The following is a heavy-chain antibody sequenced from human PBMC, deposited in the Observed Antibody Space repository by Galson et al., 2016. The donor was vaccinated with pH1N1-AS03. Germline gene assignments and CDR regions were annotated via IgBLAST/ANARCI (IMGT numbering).Heavy chain of an antibody. Sequence: ETLSLTCAVSGYSISSGYYWGWIRQPPGKGLEWIGSIYHSGSTYYNPSLMSRVTISVDTSKNRFSLKVTSVTAADTAVYYCARVGKYFDFWSGYSDLDYWGQGTLVTVSS. D-gene: IGHD3-3*01. V-gene: IGHV4-38-2*01. CDR2: IYHSGST. J-gene: IGHJ4*02. CDR3: ARVGKYFDFWSGYSDLDY. CDR1: GYSISSGYY.